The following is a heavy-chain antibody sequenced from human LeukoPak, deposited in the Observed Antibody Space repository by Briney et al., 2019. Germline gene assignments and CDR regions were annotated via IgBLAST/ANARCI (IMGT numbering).Heavy chain of an antibody. Sequence: TSSETLSLTCAVYGGSFSGYYWSWIRQPPGKGLEWIGEINHSGSTNYNPSLKSRVTISVDTSKNQFSLKLSSVTAADTAVYYCATHYDSSGYYYEQIFDYWGQGTLVTVSS. J-gene: IGHJ4*02. CDR2: INHSGST. CDR1: GGSFSGYY. CDR3: ATHYDSSGYYYEQIFDY. D-gene: IGHD3-22*01. V-gene: IGHV4-34*01.